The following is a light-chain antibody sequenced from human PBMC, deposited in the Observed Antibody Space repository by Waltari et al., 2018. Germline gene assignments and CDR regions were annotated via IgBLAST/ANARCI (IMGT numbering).Light chain of an antibody. V-gene: IGKV1-33*01. CDR1: QEISNY. CDR2: DAS. J-gene: IGKJ5*01. CDR3: QQYDNLPIT. Sequence: DIQMTQSPSSLSASVGDRSTITCQASQEISNYLNWYQQKPGKAPKLLIYDASNLETGVPSRFSGSGSGTDFTFTISSLQPEDIAAYYCQQYDNLPITFGQGTRLEIK.